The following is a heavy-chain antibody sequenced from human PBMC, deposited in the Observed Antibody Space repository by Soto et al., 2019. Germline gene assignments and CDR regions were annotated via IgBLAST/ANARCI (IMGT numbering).Heavy chain of an antibody. CDR1: GFTFSSYG. CDR3: AKDRSGRTYGIDV. D-gene: IGHD1-26*01. J-gene: IGHJ6*02. Sequence: QVQLVESGGGVVQPGRSLRLSCAASGFTFSSYGMHWVRQAPGKGLEWVAVISHDGSNKYYADSVKGRFTIARDNSKNTLYLKMNSLRAEDTAVYYCAKDRSGRTYGIDVLGQGNTVAVSS. CDR2: ISHDGSNK. V-gene: IGHV3-30*18.